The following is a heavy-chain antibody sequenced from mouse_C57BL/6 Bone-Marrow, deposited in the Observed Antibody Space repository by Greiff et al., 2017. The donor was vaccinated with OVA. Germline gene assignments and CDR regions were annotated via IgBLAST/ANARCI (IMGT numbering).Heavy chain of an antibody. D-gene: IGHD1-1*01. J-gene: IGHJ2*01. Sequence: DVMLVESGGGLVKPGGSLKLSCAASGFTFSSYAMSWVRQTPEKRLEWVATISDGGSYTYYPDNVKGRFTITRDNAKNNLYLQMSHLKSEDTAMYYCARDRGGITVVEGLYYFYYWGQGTTLTVSS. V-gene: IGHV5-4*01. CDR2: ISDGGSYT. CDR1: GFTFSSYA. CDR3: ARDRGGITVVEGLYYFYY.